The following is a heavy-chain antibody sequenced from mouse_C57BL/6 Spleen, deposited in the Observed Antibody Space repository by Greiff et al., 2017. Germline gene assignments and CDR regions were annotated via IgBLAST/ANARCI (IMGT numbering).Heavy chain of an antibody. Sequence: VQLQQSGAELVRPGTSVKVSCKASGYAFTNYLIEWVKQRPGQGLEWIGVINPGSGGTNYNEKFKGKATLTADKSASTAYMQLSSLTSEDSAVYFCARESHYYGSSYGYFDVWGTGTTVTVSS. V-gene: IGHV1-54*01. CDR1: GYAFTNYL. CDR3: ARESHYYGSSYGYFDV. CDR2: INPGSGGT. J-gene: IGHJ1*03. D-gene: IGHD1-1*01.